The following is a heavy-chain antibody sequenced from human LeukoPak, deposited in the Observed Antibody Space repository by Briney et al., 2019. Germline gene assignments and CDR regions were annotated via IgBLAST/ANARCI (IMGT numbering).Heavy chain of an antibody. CDR3: AKGSGSSCYSPCDY. CDR2: ICANDGNT. Sequence: QASETLSLTCAVYGGSFSGYYWSWVRQAPGKGLEWVSVICANDGNTYYADAVKGRFTISRDNSKDTLYLQMDSLRAEDTAVYYCAKGSGSSCYSPCDYWGQGILVTVSS. CDR1: GGSFSGYY. J-gene: IGHJ4*02. V-gene: IGHV3-23*01. D-gene: IGHD2-15*01.